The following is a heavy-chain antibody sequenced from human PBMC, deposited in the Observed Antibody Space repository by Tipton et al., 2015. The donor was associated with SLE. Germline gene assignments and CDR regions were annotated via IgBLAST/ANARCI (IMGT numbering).Heavy chain of an antibody. CDR1: GGSISSYY. V-gene: IGHV4-59*01. CDR3: AREEANYYDSSHAFDI. J-gene: IGHJ3*02. D-gene: IGHD3-22*01. CDR2: IYYSGST. Sequence: TLSLTCTVSGGSISSYYWSWIRQPPGKGLEWIGDIYYSGSTNYNPSLKSRVTISVDMSKNQFSLKLSSVTAADTAVYYCAREEANYYDSSHAFDIWGQGTLVTVSS.